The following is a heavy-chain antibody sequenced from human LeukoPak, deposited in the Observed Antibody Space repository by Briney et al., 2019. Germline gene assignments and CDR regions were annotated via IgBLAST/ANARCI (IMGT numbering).Heavy chain of an antibody. Sequence: GGSLRLSCAASGFTFSSYEMNCVRQTPGKGLEWVAYISSSGSTIYYADSVKGRFTISRDNAKNALYLQMNSLRAEDAAVYYCAELGITMIGGVWGKGTTVTISS. CDR2: ISSSGSTI. J-gene: IGHJ6*04. CDR3: AELGITMIGGV. CDR1: GFTFSSYE. D-gene: IGHD3-10*02. V-gene: IGHV3-48*03.